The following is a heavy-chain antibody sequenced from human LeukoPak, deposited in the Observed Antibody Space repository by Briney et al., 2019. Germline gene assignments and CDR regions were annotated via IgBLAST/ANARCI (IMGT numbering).Heavy chain of an antibody. CDR3: ASSVVPYYYYGMDV. CDR2: ISYDGSNK. V-gene: IGHV3-30*19. J-gene: IGHJ6*02. Sequence: PGRSLRLSCAASGFTFSSYGMHWVRQAPGKGLEWVAVISYDGSNKYYADSVKGRFTISRDNSKNTLYLQMNSLRAEDTAVYYCASSVVPYYYYGMDVWGQGTTVTVSS. CDR1: GFTFSSYG. D-gene: IGHD2-2*01.